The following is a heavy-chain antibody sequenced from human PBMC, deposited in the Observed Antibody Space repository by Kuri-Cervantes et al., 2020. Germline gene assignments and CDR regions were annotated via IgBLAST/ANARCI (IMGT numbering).Heavy chain of an antibody. Sequence: SETLSLTCAVYGGSFSGYYWSWIRQPPGKGLEWIGEIYHSGSTNYNPSLKSRVTISVDTSKNQFSLKLSSVTAADTAVYYCARGLCGGGCHVVYPWGQGTPVTVSS. V-gene: IGHV4-34*01. CDR1: GGSFSGYY. D-gene: IGHD2-15*01. J-gene: IGHJ5*02. CDR3: ARGLCGGGCHVVYP. CDR2: IYHSGST.